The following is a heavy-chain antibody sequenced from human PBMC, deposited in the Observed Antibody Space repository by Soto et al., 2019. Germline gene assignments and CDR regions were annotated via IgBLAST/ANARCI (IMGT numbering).Heavy chain of an antibody. V-gene: IGHV2-5*01. CDR1: GYSLSTSGEG. J-gene: IGHJ4*02. Sequence: SGPTVVNHAPTHTLTCTFTGYSLSTSGEGVGWIGQPPGKALEWLAVIYWNDDKSYSTSLKSRLTITKDTSKNQVVLTITNMDPVDTATYYCAHSGGCLQSYPYFDYWGQGTLVTVSS. CDR3: AHSGGCLQSYPYFDY. D-gene: IGHD3-16*01. CDR2: IYWNDDK.